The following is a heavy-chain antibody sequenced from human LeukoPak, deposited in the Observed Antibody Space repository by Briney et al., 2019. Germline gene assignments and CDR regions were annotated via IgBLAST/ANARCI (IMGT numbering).Heavy chain of an antibody. CDR1: GFTFSSYG. V-gene: IGHV3-30*18. J-gene: IGHJ6*02. Sequence: PGRSLRLSCAASGFTFSSYGMHWVRQAPGKGLEWVAVISYDGSNKYYADSVKGRFTISRDNSKNTLYLQMNSLRAVDTAVYYCAKDGYYSSSWYYYYYGMDVWGQGTTVTVSS. CDR3: AKDGYYSSSWYYYYYGMDV. CDR2: ISYDGSNK. D-gene: IGHD6-13*01.